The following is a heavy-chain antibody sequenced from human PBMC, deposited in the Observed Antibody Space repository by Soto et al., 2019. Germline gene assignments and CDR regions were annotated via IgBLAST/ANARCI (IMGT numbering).Heavy chain of an antibody. D-gene: IGHD6-13*01. CDR1: GYTFINHG. CDR2: ISAHNGNT. CDR3: ARENLNSKSWYVVDY. J-gene: IGHJ4*02. Sequence: QVQLVQSGGEVKKPGASVKVSCKASGYTFINHGISWVRQAPGQGLEWMGWISAHNGNTKYAQKVQDRVTMTRDTSTNTVDRELRSLRSDDTAVYSCARENLNSKSWYVVDYWGQGTLVTVSS. V-gene: IGHV1-18*01.